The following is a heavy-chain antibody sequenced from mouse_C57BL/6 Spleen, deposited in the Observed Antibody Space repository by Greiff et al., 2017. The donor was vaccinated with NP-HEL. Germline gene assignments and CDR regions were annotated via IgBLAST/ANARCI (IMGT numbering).Heavy chain of an antibody. CDR1: GYTFTSYW. D-gene: IGHD1-1*01. J-gene: IGHJ1*03. CDR2: IYPGSGST. CDR3: ARRRTVVAEDWYFDV. V-gene: IGHV1-55*01. Sequence: QVQLQQPGAELVKPGASVKMSCKASGYTFTSYWITWVKQRPGQGLEWIGDIYPGSGSTNYNEKFKSKATLTVDTSSSPAYMQLNSLTSEDSAVYYCARRRTVVAEDWYFDVWGTGTTVTVSS.